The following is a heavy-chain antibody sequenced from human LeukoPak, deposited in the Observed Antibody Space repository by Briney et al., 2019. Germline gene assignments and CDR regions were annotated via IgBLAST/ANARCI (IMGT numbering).Heavy chain of an antibody. CDR2: IYYSGST. CDR3: ARTKTLRIAARPWAYFDY. CDR1: GGSISSYY. J-gene: IGHJ4*02. Sequence: PSETLSLTCTVSGGSISSYYWSWIRQPPGKGLEWIGYIYYSGSTNYNPSLKSRVTISVDTSKNQFSLKLSSVTAADTAVYYCARTKTLRIAARPWAYFDYWGQGTLVTVSS. V-gene: IGHV4-59*12. D-gene: IGHD6-6*01.